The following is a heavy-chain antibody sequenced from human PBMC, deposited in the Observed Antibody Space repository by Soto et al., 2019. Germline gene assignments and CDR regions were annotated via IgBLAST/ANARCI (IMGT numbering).Heavy chain of an antibody. CDR1: GYTFTSYG. CDR3: ARVSLYGSGASMDV. D-gene: IGHD3-10*01. Sequence: ASLKVSCKXSGYTFTSYGISWVRQAPGQGLEWMGWISAYNGNTNYAQKLQGRVTMTTDTSTSTAYMELRSLRSDDTAVYYCARVSLYGSGASMDVWGQGTTVTVSS. V-gene: IGHV1-18*04. CDR2: ISAYNGNT. J-gene: IGHJ6*02.